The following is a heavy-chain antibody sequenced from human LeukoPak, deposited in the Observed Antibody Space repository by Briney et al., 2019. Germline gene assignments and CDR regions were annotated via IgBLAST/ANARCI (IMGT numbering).Heavy chain of an antibody. J-gene: IGHJ5*02. CDR2: ISSSSSYI. V-gene: IGHV3-21*01. CDR3: AREFRYYGSGSYSSP. D-gene: IGHD3-10*01. CDR1: AFTFSSYS. Sequence: PGGSLTLSCAASAFTFSSYSMNWVRQAPGRGREWVSSISSSSSYIYYADSVKGRFTSSRENAKNSLYLQMNSLRAEDTAVYYCAREFRYYGSGSYSSPWGQGTLVTVSS.